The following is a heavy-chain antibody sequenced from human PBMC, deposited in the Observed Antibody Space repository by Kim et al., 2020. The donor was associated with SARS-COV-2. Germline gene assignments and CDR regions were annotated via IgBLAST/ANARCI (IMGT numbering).Heavy chain of an antibody. D-gene: IGHD6-6*01. CDR2: INHSGST. CDR1: GGSFSGYY. CDR3: ARGVTRIAARPWYCDI. J-gene: IGHJ2*01. Sequence: SETLSLTCAVYGGSFSGYYWSWIRQPPGKGMEWIGEINHSGSTNYNQSLKSRVTISVDTSKNQFSLKLSSVTAAATAVYYCARGVTRIAARPWYCDICGR. V-gene: IGHV4-34*01.